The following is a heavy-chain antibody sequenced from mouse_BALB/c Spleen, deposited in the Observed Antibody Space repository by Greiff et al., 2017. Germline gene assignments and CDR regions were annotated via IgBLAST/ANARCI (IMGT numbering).Heavy chain of an antibody. CDR1: GDSITSGY. CDR2: ISYSGST. D-gene: IGHD1-2*01. Sequence: DVKLQESGPSLVKPSQTLSLTCSVTGDSITSGYWNWIRKFPGNKLEYMGYISYSGSTYYNPSLKSRISITRDTSKNQYYLQLNSVTTEDTATYYCARRGYGYPYWYFDVWGAGTTVTVSS. V-gene: IGHV3-8*02. CDR3: ARRGYGYPYWYFDV. J-gene: IGHJ1*01.